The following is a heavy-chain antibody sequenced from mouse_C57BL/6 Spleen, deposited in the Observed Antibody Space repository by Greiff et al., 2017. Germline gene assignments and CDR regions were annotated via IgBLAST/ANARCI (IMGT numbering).Heavy chain of an antibody. Sequence: VQRAESGAELVRPGASVKMSCKASGYTFTSYTMHWVKQRPGQGLEWIGYINPSSGYTKYNQKFKDKATLTADKSSSTAYMQLSSLTSEDSAVYYCAQGGSSAMDYWGQGTSVTVSS. J-gene: IGHJ4*01. V-gene: IGHV1-4*01. D-gene: IGHD1-1*01. CDR1: GYTFTSYT. CDR2: INPSSGYT. CDR3: AQGGSSAMDY.